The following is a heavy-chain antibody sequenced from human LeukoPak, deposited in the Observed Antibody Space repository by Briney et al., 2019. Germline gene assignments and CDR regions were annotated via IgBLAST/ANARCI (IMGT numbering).Heavy chain of an antibody. Sequence: GGSLRLSCAASGFTFSSYSMNWVRQAPGKGLEWVSSISSSSSYIYYADSVKGRFTISRDNAKNSLYLQMNSLRSEDTAVYYCARDLGPHTVPGPFDYWGQGTLVTVSS. D-gene: IGHD1-14*01. V-gene: IGHV3-21*04. J-gene: IGHJ4*02. CDR2: ISSSSSYI. CDR1: GFTFSSYS. CDR3: ARDLGPHTVPGPFDY.